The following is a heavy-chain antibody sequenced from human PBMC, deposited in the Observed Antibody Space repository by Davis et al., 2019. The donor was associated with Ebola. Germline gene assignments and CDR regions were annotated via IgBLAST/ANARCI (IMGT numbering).Heavy chain of an antibody. CDR3: AREQGAYIVGATYDY. D-gene: IGHD1-26*01. J-gene: IGHJ4*02. Sequence: GESLKISCAASRFTFSDYYMSWIRQAPGKGLEWVSYISSSGSTIYYADSVKGRFTISRDNAKNSLYLQMNSLRAEDTAVYYCAREQGAYIVGATYDYWGQGTLVTVSS. CDR1: RFTFSDYY. V-gene: IGHV3-11*01. CDR2: ISSSGSTI.